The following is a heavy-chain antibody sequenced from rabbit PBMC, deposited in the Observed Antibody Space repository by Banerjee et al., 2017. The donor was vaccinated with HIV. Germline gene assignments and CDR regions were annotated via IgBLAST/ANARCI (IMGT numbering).Heavy chain of an antibody. Sequence: QEQLVESGGGLVQPEGSLTLTCTASGFSFSSSYWMCWVRQAPGKGPEWIACIDAGSSGSTWYASWAKGRFTISKTSSTTVTLQMTSLTAADTATYSCVRDKDSSGWGHFDLWGQGTLVTVS. V-gene: IGHV1S45*01. J-gene: IGHJ4*01. CDR1: GFSFSSSYW. D-gene: IGHD4-1*01. CDR2: IDAGSSGST. CDR3: VRDKDSSGWGHFDL.